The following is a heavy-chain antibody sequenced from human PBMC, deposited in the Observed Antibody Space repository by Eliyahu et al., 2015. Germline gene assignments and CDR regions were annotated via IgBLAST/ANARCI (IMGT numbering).Heavy chain of an antibody. CDR2: IMPLFKTT. CDR1: GGTFSSYT. V-gene: IGHV1-69*01. Sequence: QVQLVQSGAEVKKPGSSVKVSCKASGGTFSSYTVGWVRQAPGQGLEWMGGIMPLFKTTNYAQKFQGRLTFTADESTSTVYMDLSSLKSEGTAVYFCARSPGPWGQGTLVTVSP. CDR3: ARSPGP. D-gene: IGHD1-14*01. J-gene: IGHJ4*02.